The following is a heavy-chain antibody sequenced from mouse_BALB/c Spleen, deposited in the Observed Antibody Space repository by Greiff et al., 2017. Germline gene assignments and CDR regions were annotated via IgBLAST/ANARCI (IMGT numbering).Heavy chain of an antibody. D-gene: IGHD2-3*01. CDR3: ARDGDGYYHYAMDY. Sequence: DVKLQESGGGLVQPGGSLRLSCATSGFTFTDYYMSWVRQPPGKALEWLGFIRNKANGYTTEYSASVKGRFTISRDNSQSILYLQMNTLRAEDSATYYCARDGDGYYHYAMDYWGQGTSVTVSS. V-gene: IGHV7-3*02. CDR2: IRNKANGYTT. J-gene: IGHJ4*01. CDR1: GFTFTDYY.